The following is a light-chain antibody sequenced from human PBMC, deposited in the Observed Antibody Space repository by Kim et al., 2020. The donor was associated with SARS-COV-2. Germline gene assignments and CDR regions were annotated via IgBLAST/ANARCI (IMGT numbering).Light chain of an antibody. V-gene: IGKV3-20*01. CDR3: QQNRSPPPTT. CDR2: GAY. J-gene: IGKJ1*01. Sequence: EIVLTQSPGTLSLSPGERATLSCRASESISSYLAWYQQKPGQAPRLLIYGAYSRATGIPDRFSGSGSGTDFTLTISRLEPEDFAVYYCQQNRSPPPTTFGEGTKVDIK. CDR1: ESISSY.